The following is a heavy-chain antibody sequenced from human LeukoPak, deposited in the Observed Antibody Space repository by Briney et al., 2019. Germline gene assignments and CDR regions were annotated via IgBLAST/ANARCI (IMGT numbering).Heavy chain of an antibody. CDR1: GFTLSSYA. V-gene: IGHV3-30*04. CDR3: ARDRSANSDY. J-gene: IGHJ4*02. Sequence: GGSLRLSCAASGFTLSSYAMHWVRQAPGKGLEWVAVISYDGSNKYYADSVKGRFTISRDNSKNTLYLQMNSLRAEDTAVYYCARDRSANSDYWGQGTLVTVSS. D-gene: IGHD3-3*01. CDR2: ISYDGSNK.